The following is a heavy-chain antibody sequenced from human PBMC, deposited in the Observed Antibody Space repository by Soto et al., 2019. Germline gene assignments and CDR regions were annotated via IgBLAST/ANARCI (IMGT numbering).Heavy chain of an antibody. Sequence: SSETLSLTCTASGVSISDYYLSWIRQAPGKGLEWIGYILYTGYTNYNPSLKSRITISIDTYRNQFSLRLSSVTAADTAVYYCERERGEWWGELLPHGWFDPWSQGTLVTVSS. CDR2: ILYTGYT. CDR1: GVSISDYY. CDR3: ERERGEWWGELLPHGWFDP. V-gene: IGHV4-59*01. D-gene: IGHD3-10*01. J-gene: IGHJ5*02.